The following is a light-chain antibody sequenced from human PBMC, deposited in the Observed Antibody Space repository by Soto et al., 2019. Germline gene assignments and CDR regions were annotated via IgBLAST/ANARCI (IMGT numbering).Light chain of an antibody. J-gene: IGKJ5*01. CDR3: QQRSNWPRIT. V-gene: IGKV3-11*01. Sequence: EIVLTQSPATLSLSPGERATLSCRASQSVSSYLAWYQQKPGQAPRLLIYDASHRATGIPARFSGSGSGTAFTLTISGLAPEDFAVYYCQQRSNWPRITFGQGTRLEIK. CDR1: QSVSSY. CDR2: DAS.